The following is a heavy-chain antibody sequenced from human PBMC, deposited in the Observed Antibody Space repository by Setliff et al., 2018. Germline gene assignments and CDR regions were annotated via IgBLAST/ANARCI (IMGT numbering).Heavy chain of an antibody. J-gene: IGHJ6*03. CDR2: INRGSGDT. V-gene: IGHV1-3*01. CDR1: GYTFTNYP. CDR3: ALEYSNSSPTVYYYMDV. Sequence: ASVKVSCKASGYTFTNYPIHWVRQAPGQRLEWMGWINRGSGDTKYSRKVQGRVTITRDTSASTAYMELRRLTYEDTAVYYCALEYSNSSPTVYYYMDVWGKGTTVTVSS. D-gene: IGHD6-6*01.